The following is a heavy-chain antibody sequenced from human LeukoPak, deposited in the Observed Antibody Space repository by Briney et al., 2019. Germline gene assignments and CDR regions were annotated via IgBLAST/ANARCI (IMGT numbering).Heavy chain of an antibody. Sequence: SGPALVKPTQTLTLTCTFSGFSLSTSGMRVSWIRQPPGKALEWLARIDWDDDKFYSTSLKTRLTISKDTSKNQVVLTMTNMDPADTATYYCARARGYSYGYFDYWGQGTLVTVSS. CDR1: GFSLSTSGMR. D-gene: IGHD5-18*01. J-gene: IGHJ4*02. CDR2: IDWDDDK. V-gene: IGHV2-70*04. CDR3: ARARGYSYGYFDY.